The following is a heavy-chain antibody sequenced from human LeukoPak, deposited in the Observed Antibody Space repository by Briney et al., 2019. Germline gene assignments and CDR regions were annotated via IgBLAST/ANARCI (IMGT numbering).Heavy chain of an antibody. J-gene: IGHJ4*02. CDR3: AGPPLTPLSRGGSYEAGPYFDY. D-gene: IGHD2-15*01. CDR1: GYSISSGYY. V-gene: IGHV4-38-2*02. Sequence: SETLSLTCTVSGYSISSGYYCCCIRQPPGKLLEWIGSIYHSGTTYYNPSIKSRASLSVDTSKHQFSMRLSSVTAADTAVYYCAGPPLTPLSRGGSYEAGPYFDYRGQGALVTVSS. CDR2: IYHSGTT.